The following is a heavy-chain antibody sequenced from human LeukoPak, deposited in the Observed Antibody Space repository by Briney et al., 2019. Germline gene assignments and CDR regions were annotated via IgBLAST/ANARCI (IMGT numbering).Heavy chain of an antibody. D-gene: IGHD6-13*01. CDR1: GYTFTSYD. CDR3: ARVGIAAAGMTIDY. Sequence: GASVKVSCKASGYTFTSYDINWVRQATGQGLEWMGWMNPNGGNTGYAQKFQGRVTMTRNTSISTAYMELSSLRSEDTAVYYCARVGIAAAGMTIDYWGQGTLVTVSS. CDR2: MNPNGGNT. J-gene: IGHJ4*02. V-gene: IGHV1-8*01.